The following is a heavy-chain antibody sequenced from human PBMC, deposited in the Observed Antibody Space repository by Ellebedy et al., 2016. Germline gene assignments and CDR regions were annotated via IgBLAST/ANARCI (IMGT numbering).Heavy chain of an antibody. V-gene: IGHV3-53*01. D-gene: IGHD6-6*01. J-gene: IGHJ4*02. CDR3: AKQISTSSTYDH. CDR1: GFTVSSSY. CDR2: FYSGGTT. Sequence: GGSLRLSCAASGFTVSSSYMSWVRQAPGKGLEWVSAFYSGGTTYYADSVKGRFTISSDSSTNTLSLQMDNLRADYTPVYFCAKQISTSSTYDHWGQGNLVTVSS.